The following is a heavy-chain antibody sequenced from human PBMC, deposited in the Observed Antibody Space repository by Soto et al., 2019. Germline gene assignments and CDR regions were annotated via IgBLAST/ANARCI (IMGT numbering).Heavy chain of an antibody. CDR3: ARDLSSGEGRWDY. V-gene: IGHV3-30-3*01. Sequence: QVQLVESGGGVVQPGRSLRLSCTASGFTFSSYALHWVRQAPGKGLKWVAIISYDGSDAYYADSVKGRFTISRDNSNNTVYLQMNRLSAEDTAVYYCARDLSSGEGRWDYWGQGTLVTVSS. CDR1: GFTFSSYA. D-gene: IGHD3-10*01. J-gene: IGHJ4*02. CDR2: ISYDGSDA.